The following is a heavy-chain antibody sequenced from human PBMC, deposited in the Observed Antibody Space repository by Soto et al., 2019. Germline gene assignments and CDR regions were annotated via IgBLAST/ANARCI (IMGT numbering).Heavy chain of an antibody. CDR2: IKSKTDGGTT. CDR1: GFSFSDSW. CDR3: TTGMGYNPVFDY. D-gene: IGHD1-1*01. V-gene: IGHV3-15*07. Sequence: ASETLSLSCAASGFSFSDSWLNWVRQAPGKGLEWVGRIKSKTDGGTTDYAAPVKGRFTISRDDSKNTLYLQMNSLKTEDTAVYYCTTGMGYNPVFDYWGQGTLVTVSS. J-gene: IGHJ4*02.